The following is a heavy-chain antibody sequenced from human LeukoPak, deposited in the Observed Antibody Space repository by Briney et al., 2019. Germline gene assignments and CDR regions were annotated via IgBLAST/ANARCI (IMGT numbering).Heavy chain of an antibody. J-gene: IGHJ4*02. D-gene: IGHD2-15*01. CDR3: ARACSGGSCPYYFDY. V-gene: IGHV4-39*01. CDR1: GGSISSSSYY. Sequence: SETLSLTCTVSGGSISSSSYYWGWIRQPPGKGLEWIGSIYYSGSTYYNPSLKSRVTISVDTSKNQFSLKLSSVTAADTAVYYCARACSGGSCPYYFDYWGQGTLVTVSS. CDR2: IYYSGST.